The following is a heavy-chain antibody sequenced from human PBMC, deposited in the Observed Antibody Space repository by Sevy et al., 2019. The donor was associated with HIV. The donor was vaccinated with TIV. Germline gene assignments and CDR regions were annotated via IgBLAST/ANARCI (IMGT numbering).Heavy chain of an antibody. D-gene: IGHD3-10*01. Sequence: GGSLRLSCAASGFTFSNYFMNWVRQAPGKGLEWVSSISSGSSYIFYADSLKGRFTISRDNAKNSLYLNMNSLRAEDTAVYYCARGDYYGSLYYFDYWGPETLVTVSS. CDR1: GFTFSNYF. CDR2: ISSGSSYI. V-gene: IGHV3-21*01. J-gene: IGHJ4*02. CDR3: ARGDYYGSLYYFDY.